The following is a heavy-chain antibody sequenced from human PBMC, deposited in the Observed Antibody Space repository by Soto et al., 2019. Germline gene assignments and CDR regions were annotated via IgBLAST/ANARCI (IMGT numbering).Heavy chain of an antibody. CDR1: GYAFTTYG. CDR3: ARGRYGDY. D-gene: IGHD1-1*01. V-gene: IGHV1-18*01. J-gene: IGHJ4*02. CDR2: IGAHNGNT. Sequence: QVHLVQSGAEVKKPGASVKVSCKGSGYAFTTYGITWVRQAPGQGLEWMGWIGAHNGNTNYAQKLQGRVTVTRDRSTSTAYMELRSQRSDDTAVYSCARGRYGDYWGQGALVTVSS.